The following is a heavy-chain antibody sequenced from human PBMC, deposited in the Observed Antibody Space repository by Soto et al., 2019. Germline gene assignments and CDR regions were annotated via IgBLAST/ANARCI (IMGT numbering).Heavy chain of an antibody. CDR3: ARTYGYGFDM. V-gene: IGHV3-9*01. CDR1: GFTFDDYA. Sequence: GGSLRLSCAASGFTFDDYAMHWVRQAPGKGLEWVSGISWNSGSIGYADSVKGRFTISRDNAKNSLYLQMNSLRAEDTALYYCARTYGYGFDMWGQGTMVTVSS. D-gene: IGHD1-1*01. J-gene: IGHJ3*02. CDR2: ISWNSGSI.